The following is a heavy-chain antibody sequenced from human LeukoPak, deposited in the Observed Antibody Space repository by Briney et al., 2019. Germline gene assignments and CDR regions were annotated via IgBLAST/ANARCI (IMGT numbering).Heavy chain of an antibody. CDR2: IDPSDSYT. V-gene: IGHV5-10-1*01. Sequence: GESLKISCKGSGYNFTSYWISWVRQMPGKGLEWMGRIDPSDSYTNYSPSFQGHVTISADKSISTAYLQWGSLKASDTAMYYCARLRDGSIDYWGQGTLVTVSS. J-gene: IGHJ4*02. CDR1: GYNFTSYW. CDR3: ARLRDGSIDY.